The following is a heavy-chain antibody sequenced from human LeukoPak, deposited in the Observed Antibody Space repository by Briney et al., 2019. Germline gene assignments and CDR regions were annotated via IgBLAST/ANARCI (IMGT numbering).Heavy chain of an antibody. CDR1: GYTFTSYG. CDR3: ARHGYSSGWYPYYYYGMDV. D-gene: IGHD6-19*01. Sequence: ASVKVSCKASGYTFTSYGISWVRQAPGQGLEWMGWISAYNGNTNYAQKLQGRVTMTTDTSTSTAYMELRSLRSDDTAVYYCARHGYSSGWYPYYYYGMDVWGQGTTVTVSS. CDR2: ISAYNGNT. V-gene: IGHV1-18*01. J-gene: IGHJ6*02.